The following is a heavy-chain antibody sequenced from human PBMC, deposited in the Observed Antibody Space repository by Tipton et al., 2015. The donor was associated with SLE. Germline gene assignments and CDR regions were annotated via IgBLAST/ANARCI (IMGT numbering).Heavy chain of an antibody. CDR1: GYSVNSGHY. V-gene: IGHV4-38-2*01. J-gene: IGHJ4*02. CDR2: VYHSGST. Sequence: TLSLTCAVSGYSVNSGHYWGWIRQPPGKGLEWIGSVYHSGSTYYNPSLQSRVTISVDRSKNHFSLRLRSVTAADTAVYYCVRINSGASRLFDYWGQGMLVAVSS. D-gene: IGHD1-26*01. CDR3: VRINSGASRLFDY.